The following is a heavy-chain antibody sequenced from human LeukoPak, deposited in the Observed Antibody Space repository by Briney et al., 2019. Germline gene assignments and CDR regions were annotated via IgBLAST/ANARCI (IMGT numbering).Heavy chain of an antibody. CDR1: GYNFTSYW. Sequence: GESLKISCQGSGYNFTSYWIDWVRQMPGKGLEWMGIIYPGDSDTKYSPSFQGQVTISADKSINTAYLQWSSLKASDTAMYYCARRSYGGKDFDYWGRGTLVTVSS. V-gene: IGHV5-51*01. CDR2: IYPGDSDT. D-gene: IGHD4-23*01. J-gene: IGHJ4*02. CDR3: ARRSYGGKDFDY.